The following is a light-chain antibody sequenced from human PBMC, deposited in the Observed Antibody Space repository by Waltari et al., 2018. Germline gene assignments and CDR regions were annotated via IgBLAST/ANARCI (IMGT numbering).Light chain of an antibody. CDR2: ETS. Sequence: DIQMTQSPSTLSASVADSVTITCRASQSIDTWLAWYQQKPGKPPKLLIYETSILEKGVPSRFSGSGSGTEFTLTISSLQPDDFATYYCQHYTSYPYTFGQGTKLEVK. V-gene: IGKV1-5*03. CDR3: QHYTSYPYT. J-gene: IGKJ2*01. CDR1: QSIDTW.